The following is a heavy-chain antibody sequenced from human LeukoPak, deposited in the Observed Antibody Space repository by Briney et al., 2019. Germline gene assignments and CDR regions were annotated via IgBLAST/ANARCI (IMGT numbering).Heavy chain of an antibody. CDR2: ISSTSDYI. Sequence: GGSLRLSCAASGFTFSRYSMNWVRQAPGKGLEWVSSISSTSDYIFYADSVKGRFTISRDNADDSLYLQMNSPRAEDTAVYYCARDLSYYGSGSYYYFDYRGQGTLVTVSS. D-gene: IGHD3-10*01. CDR1: GFTFSRYS. CDR3: ARDLSYYGSGSYYYFDY. V-gene: IGHV3-21*01. J-gene: IGHJ4*02.